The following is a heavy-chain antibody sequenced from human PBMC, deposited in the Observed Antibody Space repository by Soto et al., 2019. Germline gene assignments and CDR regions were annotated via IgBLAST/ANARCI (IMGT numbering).Heavy chain of an antibody. CDR2: IDTDGGGT. V-gene: IGHV3-74*01. J-gene: IGHJ5*02. CDR3: ATVFDL. Sequence: EVQMVESGGGLVQPGGSLRVSCAASGFTLRSHRIHWVRQAPGKGLEWVSRIDTDGGGTSYADSVKGRFTISKDNAKNTVYMQMNGRRAEDTAVYYCATVFDLWGQVTLVTVAS. CDR1: GFTLRSHR.